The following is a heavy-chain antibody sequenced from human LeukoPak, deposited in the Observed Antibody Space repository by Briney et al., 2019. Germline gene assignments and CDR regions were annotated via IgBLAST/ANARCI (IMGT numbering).Heavy chain of an antibody. CDR2: IYSGGST. J-gene: IGHJ3*02. CDR3: ARARRHDSSGYGDAFDI. D-gene: IGHD3-22*01. CDR1: GFTVSSNY. Sequence: GGSLRLSCAASGFTVSSNYMSGVRQAPGKGLEGVTGIYSGGSTYYADSAKGRFTISRDNSKNTLYLQMNSLRAEDTAVDYCARARRHDSSGYGDAFDIWGQGTMVTVSS. V-gene: IGHV3-53*01.